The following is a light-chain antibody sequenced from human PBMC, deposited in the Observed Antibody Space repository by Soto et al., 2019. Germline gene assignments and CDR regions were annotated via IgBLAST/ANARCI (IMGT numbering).Light chain of an antibody. V-gene: IGKV3-20*01. J-gene: IGKJ4*01. CDR2: GAS. CDR1: QSVGSDY. CDR3: QQYGSSPLT. Sequence: EIVLTQSPGTLSLSPGERATVSCRASQSVGSDYLAWYRQKPGQAPRLLIYGASSRAIGIPDRFSGSGSGTDFTLTISRLEPEDFAVYYCQQYGSSPLTSGGGTKVEIK.